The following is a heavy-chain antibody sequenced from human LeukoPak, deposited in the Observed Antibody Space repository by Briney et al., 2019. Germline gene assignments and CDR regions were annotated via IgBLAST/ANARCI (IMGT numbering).Heavy chain of an antibody. Sequence: GGSLRLSCAASGFTFSSYNMNWVRQAPGKGLEWVSAISGSGVSTYYTDSVKGRFTISRDNSKNTLYLQMNSLRAEDTAVYYCAKGVGYCSGGSCQQFDYWGQGTLVTVSS. CDR3: AKGVGYCSGGSCQQFDY. CDR2: ISGSGVST. V-gene: IGHV3-23*01. CDR1: GFTFSSYN. D-gene: IGHD2-15*01. J-gene: IGHJ4*02.